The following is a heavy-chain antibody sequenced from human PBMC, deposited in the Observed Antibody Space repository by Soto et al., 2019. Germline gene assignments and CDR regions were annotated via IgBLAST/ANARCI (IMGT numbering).Heavy chain of an antibody. Sequence: EVQLVESGGGLVQPGGSLRPSCVVSGFPLGDYNVNWVRQAPGKGREWISYISSDSDTIYYADSVKGRFTISRDNAKNSLFLQMNSLRDEDTAVYYCARVSSTWEDDYWGQGTLVTVSS. CDR1: GFPLGDYN. CDR2: ISSDSDTI. V-gene: IGHV3-48*02. J-gene: IGHJ4*02. D-gene: IGHD6-13*01. CDR3: ARVSSTWEDDY.